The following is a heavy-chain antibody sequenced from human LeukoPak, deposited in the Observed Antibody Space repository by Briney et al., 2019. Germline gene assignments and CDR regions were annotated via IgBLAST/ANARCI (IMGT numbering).Heavy chain of an antibody. J-gene: IGHJ4*02. D-gene: IGHD3-22*01. Sequence: GGSLRLSCAASGFTFSSYAMHWVRQAPGKGLEWVAAISYDGSNKKYADSAKGRFTISRDNSKKTLYLQMNSLRDDDTAVYYCARVGTMVVVIIAYFDYWGQGTLVTVSS. CDR3: ARVGTMVVVIIAYFDY. CDR2: ISYDGSNK. CDR1: GFTFSSYA. V-gene: IGHV3-30-3*01.